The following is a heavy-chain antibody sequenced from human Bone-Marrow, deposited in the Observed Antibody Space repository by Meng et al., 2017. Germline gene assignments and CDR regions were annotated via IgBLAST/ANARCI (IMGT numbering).Heavy chain of an antibody. J-gene: IGHJ4*02. Sequence: QVQLQQGGAGLLRPSETLSRTCAVYGGSFSGYYWSWIRQPPGKGLEWIGEINHSGSTNYNPSLKSRVTISVDTSKNQFSLKLSSVTAADTAVYYCARGRVVAATNPKFDYWGQGTLVTVSS. CDR3: ARGRVVAATNPKFDY. D-gene: IGHD2-15*01. CDR2: INHSGST. CDR1: GGSFSGYY. V-gene: IGHV4-34*01.